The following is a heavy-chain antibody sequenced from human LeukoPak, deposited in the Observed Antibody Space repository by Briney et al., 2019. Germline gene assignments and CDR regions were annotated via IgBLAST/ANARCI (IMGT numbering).Heavy chain of an antibody. V-gene: IGHV4-34*01. CDR3: ASNPTVNGSGSHPFDY. J-gene: IGHJ4*02. D-gene: IGHD3-10*01. Sequence: IPSETLSLTCAVYGGSFSGYYWSWIRQPPGKGLEWIGEINHSGSTNYNPSLKSRVTISVDTSKNQFSLKLSSVTAADTAVYYCASNPTVNGSGSHPFDYWGQGTLVTVSS. CDR1: GGSFSGYY. CDR2: INHSGST.